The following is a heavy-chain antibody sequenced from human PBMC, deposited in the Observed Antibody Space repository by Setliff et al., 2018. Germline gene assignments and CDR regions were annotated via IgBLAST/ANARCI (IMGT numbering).Heavy chain of an antibody. CDR3: SALTSGSPDY. Sequence: PGGPLRLSCTASGFTFTSYAMTWVRQAPGKGLEWVSTVSGAGDFTYYADSVKGRFTMSRDNAKNTLYLQMNSLRVEDTAVYYCSALTSGSPDYWGQGALVTVSS. CDR1: GFTFTSYA. D-gene: IGHD1-26*01. J-gene: IGHJ4*02. V-gene: IGHV3-23*01. CDR2: VSGAGDFT.